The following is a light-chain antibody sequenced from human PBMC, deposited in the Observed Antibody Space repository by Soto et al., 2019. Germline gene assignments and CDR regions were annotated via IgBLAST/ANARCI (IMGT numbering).Light chain of an antibody. J-gene: IGLJ2*01. CDR1: SSDVGGYNY. CDR2: EVS. CDR3: SSYTSSSTLVV. V-gene: IGLV2-14*01. Sequence: QPASVSGSPGQSITISCTGTSSDVGGYNYVSWYQQHPGKAPKLMIYEVSNRPSGVSNRFSGSKSGNTASLTISGLQAEDEADYYCSSYTSSSTLVVFGGGTKLT.